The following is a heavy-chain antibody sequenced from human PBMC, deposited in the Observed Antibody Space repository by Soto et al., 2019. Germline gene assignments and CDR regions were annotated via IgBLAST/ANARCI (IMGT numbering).Heavy chain of an antibody. Sequence: EVQLVESGGGLVKPGGSLRLSCAASGFTFSSYSMNWVRQAPGKGLEWVSSISSSSSYIYYADSVKGRFTISRDNAKNSLFLQMNILRAEDTAVYYCARPPYYYDSRGYYGYWGQGTLVTVSS. CDR2: ISSSSSYI. J-gene: IGHJ4*02. D-gene: IGHD3-22*01. V-gene: IGHV3-21*01. CDR3: ARPPYYYDSRGYYGY. CDR1: GFTFSSYS.